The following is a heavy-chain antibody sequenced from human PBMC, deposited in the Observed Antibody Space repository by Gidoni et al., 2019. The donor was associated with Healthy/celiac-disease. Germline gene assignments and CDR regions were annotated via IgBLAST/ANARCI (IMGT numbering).Heavy chain of an antibody. D-gene: IGHD6-13*01. CDR3: ASPSTAAAGTLDY. J-gene: IGHJ4*02. CDR2: IWYDGSNK. V-gene: IGHV3-33*01. Sequence: EWVAVIWYDGSNKYYADSVKGRFTISRDNSKNTLYLQMNSLRAEDTAVYYCASPSTAAAGTLDYWGQGTLVTVSS.